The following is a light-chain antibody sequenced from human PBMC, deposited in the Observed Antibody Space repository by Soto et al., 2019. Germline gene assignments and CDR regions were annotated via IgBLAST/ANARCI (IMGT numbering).Light chain of an antibody. J-gene: IGLJ1*01. V-gene: IGLV1-40*01. CDR1: SSNIGAGYD. CDR3: QSHDTSLSGYV. CDR2: GNT. Sequence: QSVLTQPPSVSGAPGQRVTISCTGRSSNIGAGYDVHWYQQLPGTAPKLLIYGNTNRPSGVPDRFSGSKSGTSASLAMTGLQAEDEADYYCQSHDTSLSGYVFGTGTKLTVL.